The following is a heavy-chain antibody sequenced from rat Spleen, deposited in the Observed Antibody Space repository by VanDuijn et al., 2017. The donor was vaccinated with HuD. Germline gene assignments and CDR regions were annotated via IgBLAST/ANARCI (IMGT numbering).Heavy chain of an antibody. CDR3: ARQGYYSSLDY. CDR1: GFTFSDYY. CDR2: ISYDGSST. Sequence: EVQLVESDGGLVQPGRSLKLSCAASGFTFSDYYMSWVRQAPTKGLAWVASISYDGSSTYYRDSAKGRFTIYRDNAKSTLYLQMVSLRSEDTATYYCARQGYYSSLDYWGQGVMVTVSS. V-gene: IGHV5-29*01. D-gene: IGHD1-2*01. J-gene: IGHJ2*01.